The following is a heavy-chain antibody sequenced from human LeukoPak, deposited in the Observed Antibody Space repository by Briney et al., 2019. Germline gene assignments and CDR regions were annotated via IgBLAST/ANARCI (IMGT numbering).Heavy chain of an antibody. Sequence: GGSLRLSCAASGFTFSSYAMHWVRQAPGKGLEWVAVISYDGSNKYYADSVKGRFTISRDNSKNTLYLQMNSLRAEDTAVYYCAKDSAARSWNWFDPWGQGTLVTVSS. CDR1: GFTFSSYA. J-gene: IGHJ5*02. V-gene: IGHV3-30-3*01. D-gene: IGHD6-6*01. CDR2: ISYDGSNK. CDR3: AKDSAARSWNWFDP.